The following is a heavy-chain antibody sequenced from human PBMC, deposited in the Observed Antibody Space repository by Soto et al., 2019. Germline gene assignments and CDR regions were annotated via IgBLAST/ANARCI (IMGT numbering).Heavy chain of an antibody. CDR1: GFTFSSYS. D-gene: IGHD3-10*01. Sequence: GGSLRLSCAASGFTFSSYSMNWVRQVPGKGLEWVSSISSSSSYIYYADSVKGRFTISRDNAKNSLYLQMNSLRAEDTAVYYCAREGVQHGSGPYYYYGMDVWGQGTTVTVSS. V-gene: IGHV3-21*01. CDR3: AREGVQHGSGPYYYYGMDV. CDR2: ISSSSSYI. J-gene: IGHJ6*02.